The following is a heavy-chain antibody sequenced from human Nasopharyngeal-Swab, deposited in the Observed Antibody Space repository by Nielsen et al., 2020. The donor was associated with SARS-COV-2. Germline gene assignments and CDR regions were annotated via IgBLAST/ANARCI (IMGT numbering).Heavy chain of an antibody. V-gene: IGHV3-30*04. J-gene: IGHJ4*02. CDR2: ISYDGSNK. D-gene: IGHD1-26*01. Sequence: SLKISCAASGFTFSSYAMHCVRQAPGTGLEWVAVISYDGSNKYYADSVKGRFTISRDNSKNTLYLQMNSLRAEDTAVYYCAREWVGATPYFDYWGQGTLVTVSS. CDR1: GFTFSSYA. CDR3: AREWVGATPYFDY.